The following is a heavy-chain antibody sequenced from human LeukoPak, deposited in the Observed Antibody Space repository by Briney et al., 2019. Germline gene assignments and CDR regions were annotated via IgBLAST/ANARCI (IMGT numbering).Heavy chain of an antibody. CDR2: IKQDGSEK. D-gene: IGHD2-21*01. Sequence: GGSLRLSCAASGFTFSRYWMSWVRQVPRKGLEWVANIKQDGSEKYYVDSVKGRFTISRDNAKNSLYLQMSSLRAEDTAVYYCARRVRLDYWGQGTLVTVSS. CDR1: GFTFSRYW. J-gene: IGHJ4*02. CDR3: ARRVRLDY. V-gene: IGHV3-7*03.